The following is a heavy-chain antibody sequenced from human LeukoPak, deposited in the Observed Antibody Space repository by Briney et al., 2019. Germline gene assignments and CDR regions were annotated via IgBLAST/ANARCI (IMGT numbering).Heavy chain of an antibody. V-gene: IGHV5-51*01. Sequence: GESLKISCKGSGYSFTSYWIGWVRQMPGKGLEWMGIIYPGDSDTRYSPSFQGQVTISADKSISTAYLQWSSLKASDTAMYYCARLRDGKTTDHYDAFDIWGQGTMVTVSS. CDR1: GYSFTSYW. J-gene: IGHJ3*02. CDR3: ARLRDGKTTDHYDAFDI. D-gene: IGHD4-11*01. CDR2: IYPGDSDT.